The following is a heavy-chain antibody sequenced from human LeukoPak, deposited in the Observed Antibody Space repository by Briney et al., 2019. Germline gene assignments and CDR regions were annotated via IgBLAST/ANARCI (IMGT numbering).Heavy chain of an antibody. D-gene: IGHD3-3*01. CDR3: ARGSITIFGVDPEFNWFVP. CDR1: GYTFTSYG. Sequence: ASVKVSCKASGYTFTSYGISWVRQAPGQGLEWMGWISAYNGNTNYAQKLQGRVTMTTDTSTSTAYMELGSLRSDDTAVYYCARGSITIFGVDPEFNWFVPWGQGTLVTVSS. CDR2: ISAYNGNT. V-gene: IGHV1-18*01. J-gene: IGHJ5*02.